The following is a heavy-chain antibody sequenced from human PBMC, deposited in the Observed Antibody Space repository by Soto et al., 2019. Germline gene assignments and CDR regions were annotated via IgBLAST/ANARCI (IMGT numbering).Heavy chain of an antibody. CDR2: IYYSGST. CDR1: GGSISSYY. CDR3: ARDWPSGVTRPGAFDI. D-gene: IGHD1-26*01. V-gene: IGHV4-59*01. Sequence: SETLSLTCTVSGGSISSYYWSWIRQPPGKGLEWIGYIYYSGSTNYNPSLKSRVTISVDTSKNQFSLKLSSVTAADTAVYSCARDWPSGVTRPGAFDIWGQGTMVTVSS. J-gene: IGHJ3*02.